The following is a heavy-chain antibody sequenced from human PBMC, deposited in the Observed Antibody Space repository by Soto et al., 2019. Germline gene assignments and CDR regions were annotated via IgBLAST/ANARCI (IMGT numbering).Heavy chain of an antibody. V-gene: IGHV4-31*03. D-gene: IGHD6-13*01. CDR2: MYRSGTT. Sequence: QVHLQESGPRLVKPSQTLSLTCTVSGASTSSGGYFWSWIRQQPGKGLEWIGHMYRSGTTYYNPSRKGRVTIAVDPSKNQFYRGVTSATAADTAVYSCAGSLYSSSWYVDSWGQGTLATVSS. CDR1: GASTSSGGYF. J-gene: IGHJ4*02. CDR3: AGSLYSSSWYVDS.